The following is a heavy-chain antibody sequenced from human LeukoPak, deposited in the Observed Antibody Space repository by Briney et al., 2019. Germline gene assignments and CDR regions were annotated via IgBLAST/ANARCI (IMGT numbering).Heavy chain of an antibody. V-gene: IGHV3-23*01. D-gene: IGHD3-10*01. J-gene: IGHJ4*02. CDR2: ISGSSGST. Sequence: PGGSLRLSCAASGFTFSSYAMSWVRQAPGKGLEWVSTISGSSGSTYYADSVKGRFTISRDNSKNTLYLQMNSLRAEDTAVYYCAKADYFASGSYYNWGQGALVTVSS. CDR1: GFTFSSYA. CDR3: AKADYFASGSYYN.